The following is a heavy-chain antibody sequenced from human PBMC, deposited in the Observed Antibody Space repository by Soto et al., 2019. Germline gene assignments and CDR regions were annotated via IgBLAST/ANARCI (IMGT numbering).Heavy chain of an antibody. D-gene: IGHD4-4*01. CDR3: TTEFWTTVTPPLTDDDY. V-gene: IGHV4-30-4*01. CDR2: IYDTGGST. CDR1: GGSINSGDDY. Sequence: PSETLSLTCSVSGGSINSGDDYWSWIRQPPGKGLEWIGYIYDTGGSTDYNPSLKNRVTISVDTSKNQFSLKLSSVTAADTAVYYCTTEFWTTVTPPLTDDDYWGQGTLVTVSS. J-gene: IGHJ4*02.